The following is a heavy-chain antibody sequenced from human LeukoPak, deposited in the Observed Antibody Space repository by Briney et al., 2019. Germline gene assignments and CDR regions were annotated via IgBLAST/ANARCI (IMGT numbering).Heavy chain of an antibody. J-gene: IGHJ5*02. CDR3: ARGGHSMVRGGWFDP. CDR2: INHSGST. CDR1: GGSFSGYY. V-gene: IGHV4-34*01. Sequence: SETLSLTCAVYGGSFSGYYWSWIRQPPGKGLEWIGEINHSGSTNYNPSLKSRVTISVDTSKNQFSLKLSSVTAADTAVYYCARGGHSMVRGGWFDPWGQGTRDTVSS. D-gene: IGHD3-10*01.